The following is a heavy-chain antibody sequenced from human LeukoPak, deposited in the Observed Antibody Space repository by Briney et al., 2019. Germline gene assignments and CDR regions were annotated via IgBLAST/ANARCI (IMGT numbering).Heavy chain of an antibody. CDR2: INHSGST. V-gene: IGHV4-34*01. Sequence: SETLSLTCAVYGGSFSGYYWSWIRQPPGKGLEWIREINHSGSTNYNPSLKSRVTISVDTSKNQFSLKLSSVTAADTAVYYCAGDGYNYNFDYWGQGTLVTVSS. CDR3: AGDGYNYNFDY. J-gene: IGHJ4*02. CDR1: GGSFSGYY. D-gene: IGHD5-24*01.